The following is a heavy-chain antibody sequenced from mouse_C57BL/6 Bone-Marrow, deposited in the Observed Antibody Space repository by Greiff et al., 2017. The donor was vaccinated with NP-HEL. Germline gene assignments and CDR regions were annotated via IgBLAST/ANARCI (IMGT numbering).Heavy chain of an antibody. CDR1: GYTFTDYY. Sequence: QVQLQQSGAELVRPGASVTLSCKASGYTFTDYYINWVKQRPGQGLEWIARIYPGRGNTYYNEKFKGKATLTAEKSSSTAYMQLSSLTSEDSAVYFCARSSPYDGYYAYWGQGTLVTVSA. CDR3: ARSSPYDGYYAY. CDR2: IYPGRGNT. D-gene: IGHD2-3*01. J-gene: IGHJ3*01. V-gene: IGHV1-76*01.